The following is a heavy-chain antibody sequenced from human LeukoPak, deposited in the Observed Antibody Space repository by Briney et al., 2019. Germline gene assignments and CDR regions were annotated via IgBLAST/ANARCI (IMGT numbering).Heavy chain of an antibody. J-gene: IGHJ4*02. D-gene: IGHD6-19*01. V-gene: IGHV4-34*01. CDR3: ARDLRSSGWYRLPFDN. CDR2: INHSGST. Sequence: SETLSLTCAVYGGSFSGYYWSWIRQPPGKGLEWIGEINHSGSTNYNPSLKSRVTISVDTSKNQFSLRVNSVTAADTAVYYCARDLRSSGWYRLPFDNWGQGTLVTVSS. CDR1: GGSFSGYY.